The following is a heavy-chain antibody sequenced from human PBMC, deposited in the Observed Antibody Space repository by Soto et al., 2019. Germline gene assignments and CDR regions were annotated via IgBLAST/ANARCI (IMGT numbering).Heavy chain of an antibody. V-gene: IGHV2-5*02. CDR1: GFSLSTSGVG. D-gene: IGHD1-26*01. CDR3: AHTKDSGSYRIDFDY. J-gene: IGHJ4*02. Sequence: QITLKESGPTLVKPTQTLTLTCTFSGFSLSTSGVGVGWIRHPPGKALEWLALIYWDDDKRYSPSLKSRLTITKNTSKNQGVLTMTNMDPVDTATYYCAHTKDSGSYRIDFDYWGQGTLVTVSS. CDR2: IYWDDDK.